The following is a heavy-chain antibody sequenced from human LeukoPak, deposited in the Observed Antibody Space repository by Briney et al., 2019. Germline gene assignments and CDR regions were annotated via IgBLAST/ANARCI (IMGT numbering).Heavy chain of an antibody. Sequence: GASVKVSCKASGGTFSSNVISWVRQAPGQGLEWMGRIIPIIGTPDCAQKFQGRVTITADKSTNTAYMELTSLKSDDTAVYYCARAGGSSWYVSLYYWGQGTLVTVSS. CDR3: ARAGGSSWYVSLYY. CDR2: IIPIIGTP. V-gene: IGHV1-69*04. D-gene: IGHD6-13*01. CDR1: GGTFSSNV. J-gene: IGHJ4*02.